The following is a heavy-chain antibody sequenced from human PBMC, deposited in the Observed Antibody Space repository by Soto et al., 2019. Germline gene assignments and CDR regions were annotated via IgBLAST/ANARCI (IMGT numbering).Heavy chain of an antibody. Sequence: QVQLVQSGAEVKKPGSSVKVSCKASGGIFSTYAISWLRQAPGQGLEWMRGIIPIFGTPNYARRFQGRVNITADESTSTAYMELSRLRSEDTAVYYCARDRDDYGSGNYYNRIDFWGQGTLVTVSS. J-gene: IGHJ4*02. D-gene: IGHD3-10*01. CDR2: IIPIFGTP. V-gene: IGHV1-69*01. CDR1: GGIFSTYA. CDR3: ARDRDDYGSGNYYNRIDF.